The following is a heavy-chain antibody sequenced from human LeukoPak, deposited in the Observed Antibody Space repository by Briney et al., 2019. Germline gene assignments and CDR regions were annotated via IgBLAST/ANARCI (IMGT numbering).Heavy chain of an antibody. Sequence: PGGSLRLSCAASGFTFSSYAMSWVRQAPGKGLEWVSAISGSGGSTYYADSVKGRFTISRDNSKNTLYLQMNSLRAEDTAVYHCAPQPDIVVVPAAMDYWGQGTLVTVSS. CDR3: APQPDIVVVPAAMDY. V-gene: IGHV3-23*01. D-gene: IGHD2-2*01. J-gene: IGHJ4*02. CDR2: ISGSGGST. CDR1: GFTFSSYA.